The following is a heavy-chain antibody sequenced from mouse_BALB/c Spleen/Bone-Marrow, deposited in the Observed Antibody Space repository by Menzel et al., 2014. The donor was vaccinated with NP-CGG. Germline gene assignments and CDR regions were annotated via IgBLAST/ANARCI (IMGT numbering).Heavy chain of an antibody. Sequence: EVKLMESGGGLVQPGGSLKLSCAASGFTFSNYGMSWVRQTPDKRLELVATINSNGGSTYYPDSVKGRFTISRDTAKNTLYLQMSSLKSEETAMYYCVRGNYGNYVDYFDFWGQGTTLTVSS. CDR1: GFTFSNYG. CDR2: INSNGGST. D-gene: IGHD2-1*01. V-gene: IGHV5-6-3*01. CDR3: VRGNYGNYVDYFDF. J-gene: IGHJ2*01.